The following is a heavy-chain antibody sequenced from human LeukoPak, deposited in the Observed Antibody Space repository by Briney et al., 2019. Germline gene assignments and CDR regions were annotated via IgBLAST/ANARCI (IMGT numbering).Heavy chain of an antibody. CDR2: INPNSGGT. CDR3: ARVVARQQRGLPLGGYYFDY. V-gene: IGHV1-2*02. D-gene: IGHD6-13*01. J-gene: IGHJ4*02. Sequence: GASVKVSCKVSGYTLTELSMHWVRQAPGQGLEWMGWINPNSGGTNYAQKFQGRVTTTRDTSISTAYMEVSRLRSDDTAVYYCARVVARQQRGLPLGGYYFDYWGQGTLVTVSS. CDR1: GYTLTELS.